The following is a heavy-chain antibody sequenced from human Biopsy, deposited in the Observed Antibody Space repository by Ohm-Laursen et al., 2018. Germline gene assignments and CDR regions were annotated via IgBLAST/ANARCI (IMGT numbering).Heavy chain of an antibody. D-gene: IGHD6-19*01. CDR3: ARGMRSSGWPYFDS. J-gene: IGHJ4*02. CDR2: IYYSGRP. CDR1: GDSVSSGSFY. V-gene: IGHV4-61*01. Sequence: SDTLSLTCTVSGDSVSSGSFYWTWIRQSPGKGLEWIAYIYYSGRPNYNPSLKGRVVISVDMPKNQFSLKLSSVTAADTAIYYCARGMRSSGWPYFDSWGQGTLVTVSS.